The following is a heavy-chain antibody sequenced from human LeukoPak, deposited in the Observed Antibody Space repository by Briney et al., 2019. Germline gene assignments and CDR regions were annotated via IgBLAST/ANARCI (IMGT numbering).Heavy chain of an antibody. J-gene: IGHJ4*02. V-gene: IGHV4-31*03. CDR1: GGSISSGGYN. CDR2: IYYSGST. CDR3: AREGRYSSSWQIDY. Sequence: PSETLSLTCTVSGGSISSGGYNWSWIRQHPGKGLECIGYIYYSGSTYYNPSLKSRVTISVDTSKNQFSLKLSSVTAADTAVYYCAREGRYSSSWQIDYWGQGTLVTVSS. D-gene: IGHD6-13*01.